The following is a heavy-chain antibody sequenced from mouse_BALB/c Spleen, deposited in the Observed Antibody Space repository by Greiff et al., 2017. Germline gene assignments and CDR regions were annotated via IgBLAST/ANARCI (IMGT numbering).Heavy chain of an antibody. J-gene: IGHJ4*01. CDR3: AITTVVAHYYAMDY. V-gene: IGHV5-4*02. D-gene: IGHD1-1*01. CDR2: ISDGGSYT. Sequence: DVKLVESGGGLVKPGGSLKLSCAASGFTFSDYYMYWVRQTPEKRLEWVATISDGGSYTYYPDSVKGRFTISRDNAKNNLYLQMSSLKSEDTAMYYCAITTVVAHYYAMDYWGQGTSVTVSS. CDR1: GFTFSDYY.